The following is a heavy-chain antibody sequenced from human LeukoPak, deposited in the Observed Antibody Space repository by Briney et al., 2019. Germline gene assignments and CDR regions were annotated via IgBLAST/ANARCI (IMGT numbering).Heavy chain of an antibody. Sequence: SETLSLTCAVYGGSFSGYYWSWIRQPPGKGLEWIGEINHSGSTNYNPSLKSRVTISVDTSKNQFSLKLSSVTAADTAVYYCARGKFVQMVYAIKGFDYWGQGTLVTVSS. J-gene: IGHJ4*02. CDR2: INHSGST. V-gene: IGHV4-34*01. D-gene: IGHD2-8*01. CDR3: ARGKFVQMVYAIKGFDY. CDR1: GGSFSGYY.